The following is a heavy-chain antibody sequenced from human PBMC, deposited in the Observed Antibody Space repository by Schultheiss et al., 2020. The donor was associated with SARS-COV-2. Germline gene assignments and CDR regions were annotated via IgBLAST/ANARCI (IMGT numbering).Heavy chain of an antibody. D-gene: IGHD2-15*01. Sequence: GGSLRLSCAASGFTFSSYGMHWVRQAPGKGLEWVAVISYDGSKNYYADSVKGRFTISRDNSKNTLYLQMYSLRAEDTAVYYCARDGPWDGGKATPYFQHWGQGTLVTVSS. J-gene: IGHJ1*01. CDR3: ARDGPWDGGKATPYFQH. CDR1: GFTFSSYG. V-gene: IGHV3-30*03. CDR2: ISYDGSKN.